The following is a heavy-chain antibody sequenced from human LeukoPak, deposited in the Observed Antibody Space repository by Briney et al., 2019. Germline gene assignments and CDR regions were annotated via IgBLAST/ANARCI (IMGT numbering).Heavy chain of an antibody. CDR3: ATDIVVVPAAELGY. CDR1: GYTFTSYG. J-gene: IGHJ4*02. V-gene: IGHV1-18*01. CDR2: ISAYNGNT. D-gene: IGHD2-2*01. Sequence: ASVKVSCKASGYTFTSYGTSWVRQAPGQGLEWMGWISAYNGNTNYAQKLQGRVTMTTDTSTSTAYMELRSLRSDDTAVYYCATDIVVVPAAELGYWGQGTLVTVSS.